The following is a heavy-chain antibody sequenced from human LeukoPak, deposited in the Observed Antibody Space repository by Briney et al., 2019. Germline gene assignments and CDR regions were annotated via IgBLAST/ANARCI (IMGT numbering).Heavy chain of an antibody. D-gene: IGHD6-19*01. Sequence: GGSLRLSCAASQFSISYDWMHWVRQAPGEGLEWVASIKEDGRDIHYLDSVKGRFSISRDNAKNSLYLEMNTLRAEDTAVYYCVRGSGWFFGLWGQGSLVTVSS. CDR2: IKEDGRDI. CDR3: VRGSGWFFGL. J-gene: IGHJ4*02. CDR1: QFSISYDW. V-gene: IGHV3-7*01.